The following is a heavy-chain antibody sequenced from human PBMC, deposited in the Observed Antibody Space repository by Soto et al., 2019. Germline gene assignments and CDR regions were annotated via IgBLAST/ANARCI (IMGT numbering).Heavy chain of an antibody. CDR3: VRGVLS. V-gene: IGHV4-31*03. CDR1: GDSITSGVHY. D-gene: IGHD3-10*01. Sequence: PSETLSLTCTVSGDSITSGVHYWSWIRQLPGKGLEWIGYIFYSGPTYYNPSLKSRVSISVDTSKNQFSLKLSSVTAADTAVYFCVRGVLSWGQGTLVTVSS. CDR2: IFYSGPT. J-gene: IGHJ1*01.